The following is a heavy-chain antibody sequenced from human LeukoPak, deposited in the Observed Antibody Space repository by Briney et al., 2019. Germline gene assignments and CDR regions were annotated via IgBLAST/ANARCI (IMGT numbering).Heavy chain of an antibody. V-gene: IGHV4-4*07. CDR3: ARGGKRYCSSTSCSLPFDP. D-gene: IGHD2-2*01. J-gene: IGHJ5*02. CDR2: IHSSGST. CDR1: VGFISSCY. Sequence: AETLSLICSVSVGFISSCYRRWMREPAGKGLECIGRIHSSGSTNYNPSVQRRSNMEVENSKKQFFLKLSCVTAADTAVYYCARGGKRYCSSTSCSLPFDPWGQGTLVTVSS.